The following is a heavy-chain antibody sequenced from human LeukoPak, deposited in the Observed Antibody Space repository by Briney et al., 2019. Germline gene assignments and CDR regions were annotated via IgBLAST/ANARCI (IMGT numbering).Heavy chain of an antibody. CDR2: IGAAGDT. CDR1: GFTFSNYD. Sequence: GGSLRLSCAVSGFTFSNYDMHWVRQVTGKGLEWVSAIGAAGDTFYVGSVKGRFTISRENAKSSLYLQMNSLTAGETAVYYCARVRAAAGANWYFDLWGRGTLVTVSS. D-gene: IGHD6-13*01. CDR3: ARVRAAAGANWYFDL. J-gene: IGHJ2*01. V-gene: IGHV3-13*04.